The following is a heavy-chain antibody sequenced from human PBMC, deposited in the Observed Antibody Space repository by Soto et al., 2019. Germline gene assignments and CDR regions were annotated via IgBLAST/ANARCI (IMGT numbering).Heavy chain of an antibody. CDR3: TTTEAPWYYGSGSFDY. V-gene: IGHV3-15*07. Sequence: GGSLRLSCAASGFTFSNAWMNWVRQAPGKGLEWVGRIKSKTDGGTKAYAAPVKGRFTISRDDSKNTLYLKMNSLKAEDAAVYYCTTTEAPWYYGSGSFDYWGQGTLVTVSS. D-gene: IGHD3-10*01. J-gene: IGHJ4*02. CDR1: GFTFSNAW. CDR2: IKSKTDGGTK.